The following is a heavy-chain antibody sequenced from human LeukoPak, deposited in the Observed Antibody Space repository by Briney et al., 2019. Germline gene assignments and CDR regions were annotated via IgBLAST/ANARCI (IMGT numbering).Heavy chain of an antibody. D-gene: IGHD6-19*01. Sequence: PGGSLRLSCAASGLTFSDAWMSWVRQAPGKGLEWVGRIKRKTDGGTTDYAAPAKGRFTISRDDSKNMLYLQMNSLETEDTAVYYCITSEAVASSRGDYWGQGTLVTVSS. CDR1: GLTFSDAW. V-gene: IGHV3-15*01. CDR3: ITSEAVASSRGDY. J-gene: IGHJ4*02. CDR2: IKRKTDGGTT.